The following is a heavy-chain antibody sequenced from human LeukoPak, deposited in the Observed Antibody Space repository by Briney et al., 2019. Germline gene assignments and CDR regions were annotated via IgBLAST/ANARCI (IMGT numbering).Heavy chain of an antibody. V-gene: IGHV1-46*01. CDR2: INPSGGST. CDR1: GYTFTSYY. CDR3: ARAITCSGGSCFPGIGWFDP. D-gene: IGHD2-15*01. J-gene: IGHJ5*02. Sequence: GASVKVSCKASGYTFTSYYMHWVRQAPGQGLEWMGIINPSGGSTSYAQKFQGRVTMTRDTSTSTVYMELSSLRSEDTAVYYCARAITCSGGSCFPGIGWFDPWGQGTLVTVSS.